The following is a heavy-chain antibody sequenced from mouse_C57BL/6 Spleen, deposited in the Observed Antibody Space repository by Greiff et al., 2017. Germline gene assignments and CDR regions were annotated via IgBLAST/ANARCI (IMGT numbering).Heavy chain of an antibody. CDR1: GFSLTSYG. CDR3: AKKGDYDRAYYAMDY. J-gene: IGHJ4*01. CDR2: IWRGGST. D-gene: IGHD2-4*01. Sequence: VQLQQSGPGLVQPSQSLSITCTVSGFSLTSYGVHWVRQSPGKGLEWLGVIWRGGSTDYNAAFMSRLSITKDNSKSQVFFKMNSLQADDTAIYYGAKKGDYDRAYYAMDYWGQGTSVTVSS. V-gene: IGHV2-5*01.